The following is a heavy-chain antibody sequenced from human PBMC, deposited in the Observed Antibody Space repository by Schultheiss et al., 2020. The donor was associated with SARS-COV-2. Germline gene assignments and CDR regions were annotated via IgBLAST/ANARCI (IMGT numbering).Heavy chain of an antibody. D-gene: IGHD3-3*01. CDR3: AKTSVLRFLEWYSYNWFDP. CDR2: ISGSGGST. J-gene: IGHJ5*02. Sequence: GGSLRLSCAASGFTFSSYAMSWVRQAPGKGLEWVSAISGSGGSTYYADSVKGRFTISRDNSKNTLYLQMNSLRAEDTAVYYCAKTSVLRFLEWYSYNWFDPWGQGTLVTVSS. V-gene: IGHV3-23*01. CDR1: GFTFSSYA.